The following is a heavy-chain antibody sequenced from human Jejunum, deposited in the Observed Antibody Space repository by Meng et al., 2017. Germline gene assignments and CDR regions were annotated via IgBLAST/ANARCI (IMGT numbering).Heavy chain of an antibody. J-gene: IGHJ5*02. CDR1: GGSISGSGQY. V-gene: IGHV4-39*01. CDR3: AKITRGSGYDPIAGVRGVYYWFDP. D-gene: IGHD5-12*01. CDR2: IYHTGST. Sequence: QLQLQESGPGLVKPSETLSLTCTVSGGSISGSGQYWGWIRQPPGKGLEWIGIIYHTGSTYYNPSLKSRVTVSLDTSKNQFSLRLNSVSAADTATYYCAKITRGSGYDPIAGVRGVYYWFDPWGPGTLVTVSS.